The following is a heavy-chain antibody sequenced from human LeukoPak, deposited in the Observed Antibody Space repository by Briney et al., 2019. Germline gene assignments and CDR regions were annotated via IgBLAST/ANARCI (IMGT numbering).Heavy chain of an antibody. CDR1: GGTFSTYG. D-gene: IGHD2-15*01. CDR3: ARTLLGHCSGGSCSLYYYYGMDV. CDR2: IIPIFRTT. V-gene: IGHV1-69*13. J-gene: IGHJ6*02. Sequence: GASVKVSCKTSGGTFSTYGFSWVRQAPGHGLEWMGVIIPIFRTTNYAQKFQGRVTITADEFTNIAYMELSSLRSEDTAIYYCARTLLGHCSGGSCSLYYYYGMDVWGQGTTVTVSS.